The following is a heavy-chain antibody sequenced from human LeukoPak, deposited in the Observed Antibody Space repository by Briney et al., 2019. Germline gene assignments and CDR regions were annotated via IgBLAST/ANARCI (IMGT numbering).Heavy chain of an antibody. CDR1: GFTFSSYG. D-gene: IGHD2-2*01. V-gene: IGHV3-33*01. CDR3: ARGGKYCSSTSCPNITLFDY. CDR2: IWYDGSNK. Sequence: GGSLRLSCAASGFTFSSYGMHWVRQAPGKGLEWVASIWYDGSNKYYADSVKGRFTISRDNSKNTLYLQMNSLRAEDTAVYYYARGGKYCSSTSCPNITLFDYWGQGTLVTVSS. J-gene: IGHJ4*02.